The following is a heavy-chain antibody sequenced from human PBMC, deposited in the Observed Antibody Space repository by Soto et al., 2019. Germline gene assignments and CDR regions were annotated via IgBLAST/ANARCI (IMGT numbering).Heavy chain of an antibody. CDR3: ARWIDNGYFDY. Sequence: QGQLVQSGAEVKKPGASVKVSCGTSGFSFTSYSFHWVRQAPAQGLQWMGWINAGRGKTKYSQQFQGRVTFTWDTSANKVYMELSRLKSEDTSVFYCARWIDNGYFDYWGQGTLVTVSA. V-gene: IGHV1-3*01. D-gene: IGHD4-17*01. J-gene: IGHJ4*02. CDR2: INAGRGKT. CDR1: GFSFTSYS.